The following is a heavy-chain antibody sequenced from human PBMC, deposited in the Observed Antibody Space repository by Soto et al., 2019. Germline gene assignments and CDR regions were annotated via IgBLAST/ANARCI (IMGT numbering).Heavy chain of an antibody. Sequence: EVQLVESGGGLVQPGGSLRLSCAASGFTFSDFWVTWVRQAPGKGLEWVANIKQDGSERYYVDSVKGRFIISRDNAKNSLFLQMNSLRAEDTAVYYCARSEVYSFDFWGQGTLVTVSS. CDR2: IKQDGSER. J-gene: IGHJ4*02. CDR3: ARSEVYSFDF. D-gene: IGHD2-8*01. V-gene: IGHV3-7*05. CDR1: GFTFSDFW.